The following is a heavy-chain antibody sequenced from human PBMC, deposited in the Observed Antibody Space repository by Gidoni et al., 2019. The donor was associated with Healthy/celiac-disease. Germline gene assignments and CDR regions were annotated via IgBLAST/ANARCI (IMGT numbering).Heavy chain of an antibody. CDR1: GFTFSSYW. V-gene: IGHV3-74*01. D-gene: IGHD5-12*01. J-gene: IGHJ4*02. CDR3: ARGKGDGYNPKGPDY. CDR2: INSDGSST. Sequence: EVQLLASGGGLVQPGGSLRLSCAASGFTFSSYWMHWVRQAPGKGLVWVSRINSDGSSTSYADSVKGRFTISRDNAKNTLYLQMNSLRAEDTAVYYCARGKGDGYNPKGPDYWGQGTLVTVSS.